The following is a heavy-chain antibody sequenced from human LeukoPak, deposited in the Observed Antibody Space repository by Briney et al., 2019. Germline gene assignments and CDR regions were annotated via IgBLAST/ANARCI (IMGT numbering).Heavy chain of an antibody. CDR2: ISSSSSYI. J-gene: IGHJ4*02. V-gene: IGHV3-21*01. D-gene: IGHD5-18*01. CDR1: GFTFSSYS. CDR3: ARDERAWIQLGTFDY. Sequence: GGSLRLSCAASGFTFSSYSMNWVRQAPGKGLEWVSSISSSSSYIYYADSVKGRFTISRDNAKNSLYLQMNSLRAEDTAVYYCARDERAWIQLGTFDYWGQGTLVTVSS.